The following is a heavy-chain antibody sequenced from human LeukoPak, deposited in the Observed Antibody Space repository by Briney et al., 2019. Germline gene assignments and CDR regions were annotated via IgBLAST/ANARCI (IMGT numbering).Heavy chain of an antibody. CDR3: ARDMSRGGLDAFDI. CDR2: INPNSGGT. D-gene: IGHD3-10*02. J-gene: IGHJ3*02. CDR1: GYTFTGYY. Sequence: ASVKVSCKASGYTFTGYYMHWVRQAPGQGLEWMGWINPNSGGTNYAQKFQGRVTMTRDTSISTAYMELSRLRSDDTGVYYCARDMSRGGLDAFDIWGQGTMATVSS. V-gene: IGHV1-2*02.